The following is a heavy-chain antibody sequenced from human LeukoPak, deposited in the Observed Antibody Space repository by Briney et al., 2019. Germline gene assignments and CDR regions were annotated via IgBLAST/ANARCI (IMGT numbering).Heavy chain of an antibody. J-gene: IGHJ4*02. CDR1: GFTFSNYA. CDR3: AKGSSPFDY. Sequence: GGSLRLSCAASGFTFSNYAMSWVRQAPGKGLEWVSTISSSGGSTHYADSVKGRFTISRDNFKNTLYLQMNSLRAEDTAVYYCAKGSSPFDYWGQGTLVTVSS. V-gene: IGHV3-23*01. D-gene: IGHD6-13*01. CDR2: ISSSGGST.